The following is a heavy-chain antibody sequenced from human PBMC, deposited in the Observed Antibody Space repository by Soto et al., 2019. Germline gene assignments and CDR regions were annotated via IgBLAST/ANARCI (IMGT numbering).Heavy chain of an antibody. CDR3: ARVPYCSGGSCYNYGMDV. D-gene: IGHD2-15*01. J-gene: IGHJ6*02. CDR2: IIPIFGTA. Sequence: QVQLVQSGAEVKKPGSSVKVSCKASGGTFSSYAISWVRQAPGQGLEWMGGIIPIFGTANYAQKFQGRVTIPADESTSTAYTGLSSLRSEDTAVYYCARVPYCSGGSCYNYGMDVWGQGTTVTVSS. V-gene: IGHV1-69*12. CDR1: GGTFSSYA.